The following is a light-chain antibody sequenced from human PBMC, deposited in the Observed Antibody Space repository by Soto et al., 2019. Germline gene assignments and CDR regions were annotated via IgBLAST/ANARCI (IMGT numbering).Light chain of an antibody. J-gene: IGLJ3*02. CDR2: DVS. Sequence: QSVLTQPRSLSGSPGQSVTISCTGTSSDVGAYNYVSWYQHHPGKAPKLMIYDVSKRPSGVPDRFSGSKSGNTASLTISGLQAEDEADYSCCSYTGSYTLKVFGGGTKLTVL. CDR3: CSYTGSYTLKV. V-gene: IGLV2-11*01. CDR1: SSDVGAYNY.